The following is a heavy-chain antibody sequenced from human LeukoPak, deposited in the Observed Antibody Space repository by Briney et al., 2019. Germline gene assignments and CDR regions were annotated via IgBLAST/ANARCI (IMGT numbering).Heavy chain of an antibody. CDR2: IYHSGST. V-gene: IGHV4-38-2*02. CDR3: ARAGLAGEGTHLY. J-gene: IGHJ4*02. Sequence: SSETLSLTCTVSGYSISSGYYWGWIRQPPGKGLEWIGSIYHSGSTYYNPSLKSRVTISVDTSKNQFSLKLSSVTAADTAVYYCARAGLAGEGTHLYWGQGTLVTVSS. CDR1: GYSISSGYY. D-gene: IGHD3-10*01.